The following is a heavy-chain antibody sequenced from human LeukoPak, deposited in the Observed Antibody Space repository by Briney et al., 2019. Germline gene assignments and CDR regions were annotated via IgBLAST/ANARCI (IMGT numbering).Heavy chain of an antibody. J-gene: IGHJ4*02. Sequence: ASVKVSCKASGYTFTSYYMHWVRQAPGQGLEWMGWINPNSGGTNYAQKFQGRVTMTRDTSISTAYMELSRLRSDDTAVYYCARDFGDIVVVVAAYYFDYWGQGTLVTVSS. V-gene: IGHV1-2*02. CDR1: GYTFTSYY. CDR2: INPNSGGT. CDR3: ARDFGDIVVVVAAYYFDY. D-gene: IGHD2-15*01.